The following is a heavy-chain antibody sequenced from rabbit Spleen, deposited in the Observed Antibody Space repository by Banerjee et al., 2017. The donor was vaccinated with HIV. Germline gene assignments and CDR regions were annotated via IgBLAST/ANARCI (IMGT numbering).Heavy chain of an antibody. J-gene: IGHJ6*01. Sequence: EESGGDLVKPEGSLTLTCTASGLSFSSTYWICWVRQAPGKGLEWIACIVTSSDASYYASWAKGRFTISKTSSTTVTLQMTSLTAADTATYFCARDAGTSFSTYGMDLWGPGTLVTVS. D-gene: IGHD8-1*01. CDR1: GLSFSSTYW. CDR3: ARDAGTSFSTYGMDL. V-gene: IGHV1S45*01. CDR2: IVTSSDAS.